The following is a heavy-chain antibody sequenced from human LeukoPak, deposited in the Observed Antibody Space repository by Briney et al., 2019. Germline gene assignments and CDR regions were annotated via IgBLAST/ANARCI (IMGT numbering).Heavy chain of an antibody. D-gene: IGHD5-24*01. CDR1: GFTFSDYS. CDR3: TRGVEMTTISPYY. J-gene: IGHJ4*02. CDR2: IRNRTYGGTT. V-gene: IGHV3-49*03. Sequence: PGGSLRLSCAASGFTFSDYSISWFRQAPGKGLEWVGFIRNRTYGGTTEYAASVKCRFTILRDDSTSIAYLQMNSLKTEDTAMYYCTRGVEMTTISPYYWRQGTLVTVRS.